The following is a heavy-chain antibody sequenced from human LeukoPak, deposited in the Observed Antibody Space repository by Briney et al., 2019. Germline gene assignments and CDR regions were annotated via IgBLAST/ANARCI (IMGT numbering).Heavy chain of an antibody. V-gene: IGHV3-69-1*02. CDR1: GFTFSDYD. Sequence: TGGSLRLSCSASGFTFSDYDMNWVRQAPGKGLEWVSSISGLSTHIYYGDSVKGRFSISRDDAKNSVYLQMNSLGVEDTAIYYCGRAFPPLRTSSAGDLWGQGILVTVSS. D-gene: IGHD3-16*01. J-gene: IGHJ4*02. CDR2: ISGLSTHI. CDR3: GRAFPPLRTSSAGDL.